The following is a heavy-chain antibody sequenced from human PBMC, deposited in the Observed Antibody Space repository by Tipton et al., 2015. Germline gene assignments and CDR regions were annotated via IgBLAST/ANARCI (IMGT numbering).Heavy chain of an antibody. CDR2: IYYSGST. J-gene: IGHJ4*02. Sequence: TLSLTCTVSGGSINNTPDYWAWIRQPPGKGLEWIGNIYYSGSTNYNPSLNSRVTISVDTSRNQFSLQLSSVIAADTAVYYCARARGYCSGVSCYPYYYWGQGTLVTVSS. D-gene: IGHD2-15*01. CDR3: ARARGYCSGVSCYPYYY. CDR1: GGSINNTPDY. V-gene: IGHV4-39*01.